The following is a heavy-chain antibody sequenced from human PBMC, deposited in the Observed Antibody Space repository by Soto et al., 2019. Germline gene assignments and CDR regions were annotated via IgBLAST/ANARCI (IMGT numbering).Heavy chain of an antibody. D-gene: IGHD3-16*01. CDR2: ISGSGGHT. Sequence: EVQLLESGGHLVQPGGSQRLSCTPSGISFSTYAMSWVRQAPGQGLEWVSGISGSGGHTYYADSVKGRFTISRDSSKNTRYLQINSLRAEDTAVYYCAKEGSYMGGAFDIWGPGTMVTVSS. CDR1: GISFSTYA. V-gene: IGHV3-23*01. CDR3: AKEGSYMGGAFDI. J-gene: IGHJ3*02.